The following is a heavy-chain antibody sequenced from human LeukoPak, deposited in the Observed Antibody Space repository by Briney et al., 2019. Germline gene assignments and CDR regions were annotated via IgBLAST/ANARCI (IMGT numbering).Heavy chain of an antibody. Sequence: SETLSLTCTVSGGSITNYYWTWIRQPPGKGLEWIGYIHYSGSTNYNPSLKSRVTISVGTSKNQFSLKLSSVTAADTAVYYCARASVTYYYYYYMDVWGKGTTVTVSS. CDR3: ARASVTYYYYYYMDV. V-gene: IGHV4-59*01. D-gene: IGHD4-11*01. CDR2: IHYSGST. CDR1: GGSITNYY. J-gene: IGHJ6*03.